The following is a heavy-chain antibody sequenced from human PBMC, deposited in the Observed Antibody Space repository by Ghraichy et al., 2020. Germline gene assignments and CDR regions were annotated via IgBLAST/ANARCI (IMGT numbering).Heavy chain of an antibody. CDR3: ARDYPLSHYYYGMDV. CDR2: IYYSGST. J-gene: IGHJ6*02. CDR1: GGSISSGDYY. Sequence: SETLSLTCTVSGGSISSGDYYWSWIRQPPGKGLEWIGYIYYSGSTYYNPSLKSRVTISVDTSKNQFSLKLSSVTAADTAVYYCARDYPLSHYYYGMDVWGQGTTVTVSS. V-gene: IGHV4-30-4*01.